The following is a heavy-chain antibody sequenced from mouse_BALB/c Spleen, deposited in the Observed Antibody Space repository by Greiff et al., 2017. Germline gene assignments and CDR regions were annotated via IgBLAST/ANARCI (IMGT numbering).Heavy chain of an antibody. CDR1: GYTFTDYW. V-gene: IGHV1-69*01. J-gene: IGHJ1*01. CDR2: IDTSDSYT. Sequence: QVQLQQPGAELVMPGASVKMSCKASGYTFTDYWMHWVKQRPGQGLEWIGAIDTSDSYTSYNQKFKGKATLTVDESSSTAYMQLRSLTSEDTAVYYCARTYGNYWYFDVWGAGTTVTVSS. CDR3: ARTYGNYWYFDV. D-gene: IGHD2-1*01.